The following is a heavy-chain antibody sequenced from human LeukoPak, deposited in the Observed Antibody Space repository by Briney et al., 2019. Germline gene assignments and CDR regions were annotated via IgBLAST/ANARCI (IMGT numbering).Heavy chain of an antibody. CDR3: AREYYYDSSGYYFDY. CDR1: GFTFSSYA. D-gene: IGHD3-22*01. J-gene: IGHJ4*02. CDR2: IYYSGST. V-gene: IGHV4-30-4*08. Sequence: LRLSCAASGFTFSSYAMSWVRQAPGKGLEWIGYIYYSGSTYYNPSLKSRVTISVDTSKNQFSLKLSSETAADTAVYYCAREYYYDSSGYYFDYWGQGTLVTVSS.